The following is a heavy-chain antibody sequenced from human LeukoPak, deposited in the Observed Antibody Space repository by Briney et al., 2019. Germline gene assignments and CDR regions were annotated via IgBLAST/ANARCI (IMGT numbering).Heavy chain of an antibody. CDR3: ARDRGYFDWLLPDY. J-gene: IGHJ4*02. D-gene: IGHD3-9*01. Sequence: ASVTVSCKASGYTFTSYGISWVRQAPGQGLEWMGWISAYNGNTNYAQKLQGRVTMTTDTSTSTAYMELRSLRSDDTAVYYCARDRGYFDWLLPDYWGQGTLVTVSS. CDR2: ISAYNGNT. CDR1: GYTFTSYG. V-gene: IGHV1-18*01.